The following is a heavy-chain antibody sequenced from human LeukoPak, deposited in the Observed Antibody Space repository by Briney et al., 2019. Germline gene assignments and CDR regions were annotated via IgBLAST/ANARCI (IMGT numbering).Heavy chain of an antibody. CDR3: ASGKAGTASWFDY. J-gene: IGHJ4*02. V-gene: IGHV3-30-3*01. CDR1: GFTFSSYA. CDR2: ISYDGSNK. Sequence: GSLRLSCAASGFTFSSYAMHWVRQAPGKGLEWVAVISYDGSNKYYADSVKGRFTISRDNSKNTLYLQMNSLRAEDTAVYYCASGKAGTASWFDYWGQGTLVTVSS. D-gene: IGHD1-1*01.